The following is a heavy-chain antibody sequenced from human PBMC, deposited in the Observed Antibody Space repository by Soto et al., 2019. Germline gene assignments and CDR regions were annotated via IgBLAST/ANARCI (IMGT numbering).Heavy chain of an antibody. CDR2: ISPDGSKT. V-gene: IGHV3-30-3*01. J-gene: IGHJ5*02. Sequence: ESGGGVVQPGKSLRLSCVASGFTFTDYGFHWVRQAPGKGLEWVAVISPDGSKTFYSDSIKGRYIVSRDTSTNTQYLQMNSLGTEDTALYYCARGRSLMPAGKKGPSTWLDPWGQGTLVIVSS. CDR3: ARGRSLMPAGKKGPSTWLDP. D-gene: IGHD6-13*01. CDR1: GFTFTDYG.